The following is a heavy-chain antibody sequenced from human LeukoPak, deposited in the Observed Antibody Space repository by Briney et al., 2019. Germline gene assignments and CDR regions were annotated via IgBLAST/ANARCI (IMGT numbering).Heavy chain of an antibody. Sequence: PGGSLRLSCAASGFTFSSYWMYWVRQAPGKGLVWVSRINSDGSNTNYADSVKGRFTISRDNAKNTLSLQMSSLRADDTAVYYCARSSYWVPDYWGQGTLVTVSS. CDR1: GFTFSSYW. CDR2: INSDGSNT. J-gene: IGHJ4*02. D-gene: IGHD2-15*01. V-gene: IGHV3-74*01. CDR3: ARSSYWVPDY.